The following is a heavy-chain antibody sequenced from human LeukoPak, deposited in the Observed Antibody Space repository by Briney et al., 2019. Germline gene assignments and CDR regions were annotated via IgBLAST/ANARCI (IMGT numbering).Heavy chain of an antibody. CDR3: ARGRPGQH. V-gene: IGHV4-34*01. CDR2: INHSGST. J-gene: IGHJ1*01. Sequence: PSETLSLTCAVYGGSFSGYYWSWIRQPPGEGLEWIGEINHSGSTNYNPSLKSRVTISVDTSKNQFSLKLSSVTAADTAVYYCARGRPGQHWGQGTLVTVSS. CDR1: GGSFSGYY.